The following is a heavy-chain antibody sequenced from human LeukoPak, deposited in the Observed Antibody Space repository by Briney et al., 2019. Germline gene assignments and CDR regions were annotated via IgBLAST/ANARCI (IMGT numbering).Heavy chain of an antibody. V-gene: IGHV3-66*01. CDR2: IYSGGST. CDR3: AREESITGTTDY. Sequence: GRSLRLSCAASGFTISIYGMHWVRQAPGKGLEWVSVIYSGGSTYYADSVKGRFTISRDNSKNTLYLQMNSLRAEDTAVYYCAREESITGTTDYWGQGTLVTVSS. CDR1: GFTISIYG. D-gene: IGHD1-7*01. J-gene: IGHJ4*02.